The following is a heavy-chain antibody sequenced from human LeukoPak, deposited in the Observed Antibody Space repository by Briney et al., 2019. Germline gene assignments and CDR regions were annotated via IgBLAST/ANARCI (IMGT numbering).Heavy chain of an antibody. J-gene: IGHJ4*02. CDR2: IYNSGST. V-gene: IGHV4-31*03. CDR3: ARGAPPDS. Sequence: SETLSLTCIVSGASFNTGDYYWNWIRQHPGKGLEWIGYIYNSGSTYYNPSLKSRVTMSVDTSKNHFSLRLTSVTAADSAVYYCARGAPPDSWGQGTLVTVSS. CDR1: GASFNTGDYY.